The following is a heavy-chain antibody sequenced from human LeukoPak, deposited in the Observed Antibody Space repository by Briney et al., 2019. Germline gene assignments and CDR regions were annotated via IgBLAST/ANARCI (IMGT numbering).Heavy chain of an antibody. CDR3: ARSGAANWEFGGAFDI. D-gene: IGHD3-10*01. J-gene: IGHJ3*02. Sequence: PGGSLRLSCAASGFTFSSYSMNWVRQAPGKGLEWVSSISSSGSYIHYPDSVKGRFTIFRDNAKNSLDLQMNSLRAEDTAVYYCARSGAANWEFGGAFDIWGQGTMVTVSS. CDR1: GFTFSSYS. V-gene: IGHV3-21*01. CDR2: ISSSGSYI.